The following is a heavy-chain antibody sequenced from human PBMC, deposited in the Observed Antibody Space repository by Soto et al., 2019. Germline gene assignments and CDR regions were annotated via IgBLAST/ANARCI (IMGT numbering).Heavy chain of an antibody. CDR2: INPSGGST. Sequence: ASVKVSCKASGYTFTSCYMHWVRQAPGQGLEWMGIINPSGGSTSYAQKFQGRVTMTRDTSTSTVYMELSSLRSEDTAVYYCADIYCSSTSCYPVWGQGTLVTVYS. CDR3: ADIYCSSTSCYPV. J-gene: IGHJ4*02. D-gene: IGHD2-2*01. CDR1: GYTFTSCY. V-gene: IGHV1-46*01.